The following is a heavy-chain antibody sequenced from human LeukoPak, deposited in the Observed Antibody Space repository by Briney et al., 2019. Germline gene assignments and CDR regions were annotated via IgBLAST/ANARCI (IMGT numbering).Heavy chain of an antibody. CDR3: GKDSGYQLPLYCLDV. CDR1: GFTFDDYA. Sequence: PGRSLRLSCAASGFTFDDYAMHWVRQAPGKGLEWVSGISWNSGSIGYADSVKGRFTISRDNAKNSLYLQMNSLRAEDTALYYCGKDSGYQLPLYCLDVWGQGTTVTVYS. V-gene: IGHV3-9*01. D-gene: IGHD2-2*01. J-gene: IGHJ6*02. CDR2: ISWNSGSI.